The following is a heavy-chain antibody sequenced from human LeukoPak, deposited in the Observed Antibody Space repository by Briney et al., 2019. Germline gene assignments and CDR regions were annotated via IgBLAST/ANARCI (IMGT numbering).Heavy chain of an antibody. D-gene: IGHD6-19*01. CDR2: ISSDGSNK. J-gene: IGHJ4*02. V-gene: IGHV3-30-3*01. CDR3: ARTDISGWSRPLDC. Sequence: PGGSLRLSCAASGFTFSRYALRWVRQAPGKGLEWVAVISSDGSNKYYAGSVEGRFTISRDNYNNTLLLQMNSLRAEDTAVYYCARTDISGWSRPLDCWGQGTLVTVSS. CDR1: GFTFSRYA.